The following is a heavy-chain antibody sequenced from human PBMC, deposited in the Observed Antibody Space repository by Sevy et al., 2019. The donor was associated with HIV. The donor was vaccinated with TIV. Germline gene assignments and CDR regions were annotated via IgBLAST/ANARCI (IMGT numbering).Heavy chain of an antibody. CDR1: GGTFSSYA. J-gene: IGHJ3*02. CDR3: ARQNSDGGRIVVVTAASDAFDI. V-gene: IGHV1-69*13. Sequence: ASVKVSCKASGGTFSSYAISWVRQAPGQGLEWMGGIIPIFGTANYAQKFQGRVTITADESTSTAYMELSSLGTEDTAVYYCARQNSDGGRIVVVTAASDAFDIWGQGTMVTVSS. D-gene: IGHD2-21*02. CDR2: IIPIFGTA.